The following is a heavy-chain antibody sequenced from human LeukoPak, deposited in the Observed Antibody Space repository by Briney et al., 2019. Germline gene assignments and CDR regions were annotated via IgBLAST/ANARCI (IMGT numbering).Heavy chain of an antibody. CDR3: AKDLGSSSWYYFDY. D-gene: IGHD6-13*01. CDR1: GFTFSSYA. J-gene: IGHJ4*02. Sequence: GGSLRLSCAASGFTFSSYAMSWVGQAPGKGLEWVSAISGSGGSTYYADSVKGRFTISRDNSKNTLYLQMNSLRAEDTAVYYCAKDLGSSSWYYFDYWGQGTLVTVSS. V-gene: IGHV3-23*01. CDR2: ISGSGGST.